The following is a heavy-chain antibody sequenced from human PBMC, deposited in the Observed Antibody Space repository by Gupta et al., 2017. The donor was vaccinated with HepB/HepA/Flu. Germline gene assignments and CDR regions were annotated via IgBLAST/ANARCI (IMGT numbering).Heavy chain of an antibody. D-gene: IGHD2-2*01. CDR2: IYTSGST. CDR1: GGSISSYY. Sequence: QVQLQESGPGLVQPSETLSLTCTVSGGSISSYYWSWIRQPAGKGLEWIGRIYTSGSTNYNPSLKSRVTMSVDTSKNQFSLKLSSVTAADTAVYYCARDLKGVVVPSYFDYWGQGTLVTVSS. CDR3: ARDLKGVVVPSYFDY. J-gene: IGHJ4*02. V-gene: IGHV4-4*07.